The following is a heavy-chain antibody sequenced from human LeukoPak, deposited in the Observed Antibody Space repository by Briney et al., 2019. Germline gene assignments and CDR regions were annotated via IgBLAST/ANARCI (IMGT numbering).Heavy chain of an antibody. CDR3: AKDYSSSWYGEYFQH. V-gene: IGHV3-9*01. D-gene: IGHD6-13*01. CDR1: GLTFDDYA. Sequence: GGSLRLSCAASGLTFDDYAMHWVRQAPGKGLEWVSGISWKSGSIGYADSVKGRFTISRDNAKNSLYLQMNSLRAEDTALYYCAKDYSSSWYGEYFQHWGQGTLVTVSS. CDR2: ISWKSGSI. J-gene: IGHJ1*01.